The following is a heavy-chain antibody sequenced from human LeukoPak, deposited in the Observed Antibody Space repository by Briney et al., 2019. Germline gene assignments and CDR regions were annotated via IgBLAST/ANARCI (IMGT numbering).Heavy chain of an antibody. Sequence: GGSLRLSCAVSGFTFSRFAVNWVRQAPGKELEWVSIISNSGTITSYADSVKGRFTISRDNSKNTVYLQMNSLRAEDTALYYCATESFHYWGQGTLVAVSS. CDR1: GFTFSRFA. J-gene: IGHJ4*02. D-gene: IGHD3-10*01. CDR2: ISNSGTIT. V-gene: IGHV3-23*01. CDR3: ATESFHY.